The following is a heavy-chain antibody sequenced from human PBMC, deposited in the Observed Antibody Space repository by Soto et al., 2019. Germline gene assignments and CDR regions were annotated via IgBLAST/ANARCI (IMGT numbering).Heavy chain of an antibody. CDR2: IYSGGST. J-gene: IGHJ4*02. CDR1: GFTVSSNY. Sequence: GGSLRLSCAASGFTVSSNYMSWVRQAPGKGLEWVSVIYSGGSTYYADSVKGRFTISRDNSKNTLYLQMNSLGAEDTAVYYCARDYGSGSYYDYWGQGTLVTVSS. D-gene: IGHD3-10*01. V-gene: IGHV3-66*02. CDR3: ARDYGSGSYYDY.